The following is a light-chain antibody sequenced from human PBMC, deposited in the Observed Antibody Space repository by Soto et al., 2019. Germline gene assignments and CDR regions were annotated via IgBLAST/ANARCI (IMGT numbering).Light chain of an antibody. CDR3: QQYGSSPPST. Sequence: DIVLTQSPATLSLSPGERPTLSCRASQSVSSSYLAWYQQKPGQAPRLLIYGASSRATGIPDRFSGSGSGTDFTLTISRLEPEDFAVYYCQQYGSSPPSTFGGGTKVDIK. CDR1: QSVSSSY. V-gene: IGKV3-20*01. CDR2: GAS. J-gene: IGKJ4*01.